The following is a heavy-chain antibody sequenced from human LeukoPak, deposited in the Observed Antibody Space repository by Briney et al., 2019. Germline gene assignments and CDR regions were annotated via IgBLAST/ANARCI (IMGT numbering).Heavy chain of an antibody. J-gene: IGHJ4*02. CDR2: INSDGSSI. CDR1: GLTFSSYW. CDR3: ARVGYSSGWYDEFDYFDY. Sequence: PGGSLRLSCAASGLTFSSYWMHWVRQAPGKGLVWVSRINSDGSSISYADSVKGRFTISRDNAKNTLYLQMNSLRAEDTAVYYCARVGYSSGWYDEFDYFDYWGQGTLVTVSS. D-gene: IGHD6-19*01. V-gene: IGHV3-74*01.